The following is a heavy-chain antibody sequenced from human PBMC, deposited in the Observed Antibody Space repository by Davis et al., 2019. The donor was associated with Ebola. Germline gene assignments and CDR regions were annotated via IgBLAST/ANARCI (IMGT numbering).Heavy chain of an antibody. Sequence: PGGSLRLSCAASGFVFRNYVMSWVRQAPGKGLEWVSTLGTSADTYYADSVKGRFTISRDNSKNTLYLQMNGLRVEDTAIYYCAREGWKYYYDSSGYHTYYGMDVWGKGTTVTVSS. V-gene: IGHV3-23*01. CDR2: LGTSADT. CDR3: AREGWKYYYDSSGYHTYYGMDV. CDR1: GFVFRNYV. D-gene: IGHD3-22*01. J-gene: IGHJ6*04.